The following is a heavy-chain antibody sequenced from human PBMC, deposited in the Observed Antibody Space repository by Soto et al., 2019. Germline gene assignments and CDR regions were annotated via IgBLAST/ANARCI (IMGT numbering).Heavy chain of an antibody. CDR1: GGSISSYY. CDR3: ASMGYHYGSGSYPLDY. J-gene: IGHJ4*02. V-gene: IGHV4-59*08. D-gene: IGHD3-10*01. Sequence: QVQLQESGPGLVKPSETLSLTCTVSGGSISSYYWTWIRQPPGKGLEWIGFMYNSGSTHYNPSLMSRVTISLDTSKNQVSLKLRSVTAADTAVYYCASMGYHYGSGSYPLDYWGQGTLVTVSS. CDR2: MYNSGST.